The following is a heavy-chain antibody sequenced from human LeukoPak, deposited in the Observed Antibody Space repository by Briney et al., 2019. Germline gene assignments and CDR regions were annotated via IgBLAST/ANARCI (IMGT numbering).Heavy chain of an antibody. CDR2: IYYSGSA. CDR3: ATLEGRFLEWLYNPY. CDR1: GGSISSGDYY. J-gene: IGHJ4*02. Sequence: SETLSLTCTVSGGSISSGDYYWSWIRQPPGKGLEWIGCIYYSGSAYYNPSLKSRVTISVDTSKNQFSLKLSSVTAADTAVYYCATLEGRFLEWLYNPYWGQGTLVTVSS. D-gene: IGHD3-3*01. V-gene: IGHV4-30-4*01.